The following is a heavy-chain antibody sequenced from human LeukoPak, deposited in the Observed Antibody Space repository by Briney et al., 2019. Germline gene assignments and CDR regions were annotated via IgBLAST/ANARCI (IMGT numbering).Heavy chain of an antibody. D-gene: IGHD2-15*01. V-gene: IGHV3-23*01. Sequence: GGSLRLFCAASGFTFSSYAMSWVRQAPGKGLEWVSAICGSGGSTYYADSVKGRFTISRDNSKNTLYLQMNSLRAEDTAVYYCANGGYCSGGSCYPIDPWGQGTLVTVSS. CDR3: ANGGYCSGGSCYPIDP. CDR1: GFTFSSYA. CDR2: ICGSGGST. J-gene: IGHJ5*02.